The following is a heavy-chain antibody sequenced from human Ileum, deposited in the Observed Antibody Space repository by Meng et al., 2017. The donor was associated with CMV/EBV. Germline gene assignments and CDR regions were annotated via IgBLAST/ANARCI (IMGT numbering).Heavy chain of an antibody. CDR2: INPNTGGT. CDR3: ARDLVYRGGLDV. D-gene: IGHD1-14*01. Sequence: ASVKVFCKASGYTFTGYYIHWVRQAPGQGLEWMGWINPNTGGTKFAQKFQGTVTITRDSSINTAYMELSSLRSDDTAVYYCARDLVYRGGLDVWGQGTTVTVSS. J-gene: IGHJ6*02. CDR1: GYTFTGYY. V-gene: IGHV1-2*02.